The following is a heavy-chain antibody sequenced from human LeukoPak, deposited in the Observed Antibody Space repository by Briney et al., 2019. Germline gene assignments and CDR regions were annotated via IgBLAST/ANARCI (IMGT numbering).Heavy chain of an antibody. CDR3: ARRGYGDRQNDAFDI. V-gene: IGHV4-39*01. CDR2: IYYHENT. J-gene: IGHJ3*02. D-gene: IGHD4-17*01. CDR1: GGSISSSSDY. Sequence: SETLSLTCTVSGGSISSSSDYWGWIRQAPGKGLEWIGSIYYHENTYYNSSLKSRVTISVDTSKNQFSLKLNSVTAADTAVYFCARRGYGDRQNDAFDIWGQGTMVTVSS.